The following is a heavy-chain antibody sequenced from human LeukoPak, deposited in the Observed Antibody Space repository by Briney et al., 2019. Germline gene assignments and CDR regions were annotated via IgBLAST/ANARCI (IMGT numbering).Heavy chain of an antibody. CDR1: GFTFSSYS. Sequence: GGSLRLSCAASGFTFSSYSMNWVRQAPGKGLEWVSSISSSSSYIYYADSVKGRFTISRDNAKNSLYLQMNSLRAEDTAVYYCASHDFSVSFDIWGQGTMVTVSS. D-gene: IGHD3-3*01. CDR2: ISSSSSYI. J-gene: IGHJ3*02. V-gene: IGHV3-21*01. CDR3: ASHDFSVSFDI.